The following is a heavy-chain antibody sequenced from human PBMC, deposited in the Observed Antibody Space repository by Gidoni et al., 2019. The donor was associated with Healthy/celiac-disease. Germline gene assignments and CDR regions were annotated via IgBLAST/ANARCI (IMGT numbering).Heavy chain of an antibody. J-gene: IGHJ4*02. CDR3: TRNGRAARQFDY. Sequence: QVQLQQWGAGLLKPSETLSLTCAVYGGSFSGYYWSWIRQPPGKGLEWIGEINHSGSTNYNPSLKSRVTISVDTSKNQFSLKLSSVTAADTAVYYCTRNGRAARQFDYWGQGTLVTVSS. V-gene: IGHV4-34*01. CDR1: GGSFSGYY. CDR2: INHSGST. D-gene: IGHD6-6*01.